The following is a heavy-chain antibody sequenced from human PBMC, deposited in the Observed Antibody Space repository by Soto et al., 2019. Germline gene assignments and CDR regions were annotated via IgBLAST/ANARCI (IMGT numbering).Heavy chain of an antibody. CDR1: GGSFSGYY. CDR2: INHSGST. CDR3: ARIAAAVPRAFDI. J-gene: IGHJ3*02. D-gene: IGHD6-13*01. Sequence: SETLSLTCAVYGGSFSGYYWSWIRQPPGKGLEWIGEINHSGSTNYNPSLKSRVTISVDTSKNQFSLKLSSVTAADTAVYYCARIAAAVPRAFDIWGQGTMVTVS. V-gene: IGHV4-34*01.